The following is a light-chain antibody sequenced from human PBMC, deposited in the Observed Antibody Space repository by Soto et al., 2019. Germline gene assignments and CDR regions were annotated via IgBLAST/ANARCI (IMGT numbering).Light chain of an antibody. CDR3: LHYNNWPWT. J-gene: IGKJ1*01. V-gene: IGKV3-15*01. CDR2: GAS. CDR1: QRVSSN. Sequence: EMVMTQSPATLSVSPGERATLSCRASQRVSSNLAWYQQKPGQAPRLLNYGASTRATGVPDRFSGSGSGTAFTLTISSLQYEVIAVYSCLHYNNWPWTFGQGTKVEIK.